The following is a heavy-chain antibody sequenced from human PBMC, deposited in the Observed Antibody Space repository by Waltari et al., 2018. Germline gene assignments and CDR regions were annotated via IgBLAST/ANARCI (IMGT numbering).Heavy chain of an antibody. Sequence: QVQLVQSGAEVKKPGASVKVSCKASGYTFTSYDINWVRQATGQGLEWMGWMKPNSGNTGYAQKFQGRVTMTRNTSISTAYMELSSLRSEDTAVYYCARGKVSGYSSSWYYFDYWGQGTLVTVSS. CDR2: MKPNSGNT. CDR3: ARGKVSGYSSSWYYFDY. CDR1: GYTFTSYD. D-gene: IGHD6-13*01. J-gene: IGHJ4*02. V-gene: IGHV1-8*01.